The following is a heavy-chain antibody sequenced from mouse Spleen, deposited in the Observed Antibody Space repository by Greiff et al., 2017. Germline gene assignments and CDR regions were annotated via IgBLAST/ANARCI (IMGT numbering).Heavy chain of an antibody. J-gene: IGHJ3*01. D-gene: IGHD1-1*01. Sequence: EVQVVESGGGLVKPGGSLKLSCAASGFTFSDYGMHWVRQAPEKGLEWVAYISSGSSTIYYADTVKGRFTISRDNAKNTLFLQMTSLRSEDTAMYYCARAHYYGSSYWGQGTLVTVSA. CDR3: ARAHYYGSSY. CDR1: GFTFSDYG. CDR2: ISSGSSTI. V-gene: IGHV5-17*01.